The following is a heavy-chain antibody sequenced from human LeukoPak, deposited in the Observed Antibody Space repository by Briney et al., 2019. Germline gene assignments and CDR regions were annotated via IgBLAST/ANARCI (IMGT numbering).Heavy chain of an antibody. Sequence: GGSLRLSCAASGFTFSSYWMSWVRQAPGKGLEWVANIKQDGSEKYYVDSVKGRFTISRDNAKNSLYLQMNSLRAEDTAVYYCARDSMIVVVTGGSGDYWGQGTLVTVSS. CDR3: ARDSMIVVVTGGSGDY. CDR2: IKQDGSEK. V-gene: IGHV3-7*01. D-gene: IGHD3-22*01. J-gene: IGHJ4*02. CDR1: GFTFSSYW.